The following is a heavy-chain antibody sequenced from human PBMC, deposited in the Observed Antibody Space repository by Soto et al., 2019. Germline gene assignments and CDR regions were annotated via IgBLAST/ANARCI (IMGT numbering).Heavy chain of an antibody. J-gene: IGHJ4*02. Sequence: PSETLSLTCTVSGGFPNKHYWNWIRQPPGKGLEWIGHVFHSGTANYNPSLKSRVTISVDTSRSKFSLKLNAVTAADTAVYYCAGDTNPSQLFYWGPGILVTVSS. CDR2: VFHSGTA. CDR1: GGFPNKHY. V-gene: IGHV4-59*11. CDR3: AGDTNPSQLFY. D-gene: IGHD3-3*01.